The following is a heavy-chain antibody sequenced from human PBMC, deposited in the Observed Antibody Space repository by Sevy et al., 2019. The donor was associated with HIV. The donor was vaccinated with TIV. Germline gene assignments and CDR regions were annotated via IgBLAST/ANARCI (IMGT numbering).Heavy chain of an antibody. V-gene: IGHV3-53*01. CDR1: GFTFSSYA. Sequence: GGSLRLSCVTSGFTFSSYAMSWVRQTPGKGLEWVSVIYSGGSTYYADSVKGRFTISRDNSKNTLYLQMNSLRAEDTAVYYCARDRTDILTGYYYYYYYMDVWGKGTTVTVSS. CDR2: IYSGGST. D-gene: IGHD3-9*01. J-gene: IGHJ6*03. CDR3: ARDRTDILTGYYYYYYYMDV.